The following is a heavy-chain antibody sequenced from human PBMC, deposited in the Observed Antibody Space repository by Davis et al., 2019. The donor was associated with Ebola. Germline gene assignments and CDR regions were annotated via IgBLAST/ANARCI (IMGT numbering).Heavy chain of an antibody. D-gene: IGHD3-10*01. Sequence: AASVKVSCKASGYTFTSYYMHWVRQAPGQGLEWMGIINPSGGSTSYAQKFQGRVTMTRDTSTSTVYMELSRLRSEDTAVYYCARTFGPITMVRGATWGFDYWGQGTLVTVSS. CDR2: INPSGGST. CDR1: GYTFTSYY. V-gene: IGHV1-46*01. CDR3: ARTFGPITMVRGATWGFDY. J-gene: IGHJ4*02.